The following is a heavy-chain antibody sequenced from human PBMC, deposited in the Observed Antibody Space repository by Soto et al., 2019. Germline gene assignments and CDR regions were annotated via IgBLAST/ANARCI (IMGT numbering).Heavy chain of an antibody. J-gene: IGHJ3*02. Sequence: ASVKVSCKASGYTFTGYYMHWVRQAPGQGLEWMGWINPNSGGTNYAQKFQGWVTMTRDTSISTAYMELSRLRSDDTAVYYCARESSGSYYRAFDIWGQGTMVTVSS. CDR1: GYTFTGYY. CDR3: ARESSGSYYRAFDI. D-gene: IGHD1-26*01. CDR2: INPNSGGT. V-gene: IGHV1-2*04.